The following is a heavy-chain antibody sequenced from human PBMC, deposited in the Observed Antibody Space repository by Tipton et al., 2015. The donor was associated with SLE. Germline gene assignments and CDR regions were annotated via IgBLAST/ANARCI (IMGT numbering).Heavy chain of an antibody. Sequence: SLRLSCEGSGYTFNRYWMHWVRQAPGKGLEWVARINTDGSGKDYAESVKGRFTISRDNAKNTLYLQMNSLRAEDTAVYYCARAHYDFRSYNLDFWGQGALVTVS. CDR3: ARAHYDFRSYNLDF. V-gene: IGHV3-74*01. J-gene: IGHJ4*02. CDR2: INTDGSGK. CDR1: GYTFNRYW. D-gene: IGHD3-3*01.